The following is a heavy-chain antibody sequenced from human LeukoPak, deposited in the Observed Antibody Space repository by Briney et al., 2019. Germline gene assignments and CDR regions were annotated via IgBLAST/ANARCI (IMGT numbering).Heavy chain of an antibody. J-gene: IGHJ5*02. D-gene: IGHD6-6*01. CDR2: VYYIGTT. CDR3: AKNTSSSPWFDP. V-gene: IGHV4-61*08. CDR1: GGSVSSPDSY. Sequence: SETLSLTCIVSGGSVSSPDSYWSWIRQPPGKGLEWIGNVYYIGTTSYNASLKSRVTISVDASKNQFSLEVTSVTAADTAVYYCAKNTSSSPWFDPWGQGTLVTVS.